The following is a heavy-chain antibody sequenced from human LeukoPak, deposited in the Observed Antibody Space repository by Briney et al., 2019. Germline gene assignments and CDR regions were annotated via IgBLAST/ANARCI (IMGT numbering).Heavy chain of an antibody. V-gene: IGHV4-61*01. Sequence: PSETLSLTCTVSGGSISSSSYYWSWIRQPPGKGLEWIGYIYYSGSTNYKSSLKSRVTISVDTSKNQFSLKLSSVTAADTAVYYCARDTRGDILTGAHAFDIWGQGTMVTVSS. J-gene: IGHJ3*02. CDR3: ARDTRGDILTGAHAFDI. D-gene: IGHD3-9*01. CDR2: IYYSGST. CDR1: GGSISSSSYY.